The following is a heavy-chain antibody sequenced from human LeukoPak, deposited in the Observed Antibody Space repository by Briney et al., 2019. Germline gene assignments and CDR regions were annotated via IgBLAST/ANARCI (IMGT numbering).Heavy chain of an antibody. CDR1: GFTFSSYA. J-gene: IGHJ4*02. V-gene: IGHV3-23*01. CDR3: AKDPRTYYYDSSGYPFDY. Sequence: GGSLRLSCAASGFTFSSYAMSWVRQAPGKGLEWVSAISGSGGSTYYADSVKGRFTISRDNSKNTLYLHMNSLRAEDTAVYYCAKDPRTYYYDSSGYPFDYWGQGTLVTVSS. D-gene: IGHD3-22*01. CDR2: ISGSGGST.